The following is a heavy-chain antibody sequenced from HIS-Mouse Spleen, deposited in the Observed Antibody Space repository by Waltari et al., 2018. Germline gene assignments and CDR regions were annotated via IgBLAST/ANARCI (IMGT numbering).Heavy chain of an antibody. CDR1: GFTFDDYA. CDR3: AKDIGVNDLIVGATSFDY. Sequence: EVQLVESGGGLVQPGRSLRLSCAASGFTFDDYAMHWVRQAPGKGLEWVSGISWDRGSIGYADSVKGRFTISRDNAKNSLYLQMNSLRAEDTALYYCAKDIGVNDLIVGATSFDYWGQGTLVTVSS. J-gene: IGHJ4*02. V-gene: IGHV3-9*01. CDR2: ISWDRGSI. D-gene: IGHD1-26*01.